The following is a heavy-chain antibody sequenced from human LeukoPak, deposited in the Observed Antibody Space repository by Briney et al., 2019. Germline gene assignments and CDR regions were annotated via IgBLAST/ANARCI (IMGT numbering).Heavy chain of an antibody. D-gene: IGHD1-1*01. J-gene: IGHJ6*03. Sequence: SETLSLTCAVSGGSISSSNWWSWVRQPPGKGLEWIGGIYHSGSTNYNPSLKSRVTISVDKSKNQLSLKLSSVTAADTAVYYCARGVRQLERYYYYYMDVWGKGTTVTVSS. CDR2: IYHSGST. V-gene: IGHV4-4*02. CDR3: ARGVRQLERYYYYYMDV. CDR1: GGSISSSNW.